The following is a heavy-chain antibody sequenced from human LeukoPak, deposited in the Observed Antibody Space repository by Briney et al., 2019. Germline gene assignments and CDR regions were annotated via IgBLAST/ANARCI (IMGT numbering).Heavy chain of an antibody. Sequence: PSETLSLTCTVSGGSVLNYYWSWIRQPPGMGLEWVGIIYYTGTSNSNPSLGSRVSMSVDSSKNQFSLQLKSVTAADTAVYFCARDQKFSYFDPWGQGTLVTVSS. CDR2: IYYTGTS. J-gene: IGHJ5*02. D-gene: IGHD1-26*01. V-gene: IGHV4-59*02. CDR3: ARDQKFSYFDP. CDR1: GGSVLNYY.